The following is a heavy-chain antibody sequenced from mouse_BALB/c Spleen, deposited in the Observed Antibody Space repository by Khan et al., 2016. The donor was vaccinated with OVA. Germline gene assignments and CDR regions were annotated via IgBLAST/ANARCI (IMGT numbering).Heavy chain of an antibody. J-gene: IGHJ3*01. V-gene: IGHV1-5*01. D-gene: IGHD2-1*01. CDR2: IYPGNSDT. Sequence: EVQLQQSGTVLARPGASVKMSCKASGYSFTSYWMHWVKQRPGQGLEWICAIYPGNSDTSYNQKFKGKAKLTAVTSASTAYMELSSLTNEDSAVYYCTDGNYVGWFAYWGQGTLVTVSA. CDR3: TDGNYVGWFAY. CDR1: GYSFTSYW.